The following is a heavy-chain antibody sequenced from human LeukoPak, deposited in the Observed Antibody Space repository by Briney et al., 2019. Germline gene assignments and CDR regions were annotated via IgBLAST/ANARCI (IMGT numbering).Heavy chain of an antibody. Sequence: PSETLSLTCTVSGGSISSSSYYWGWIRQPPGKGLEWIGSIYYSGSTYYNPSLKSRVTISVDTSKNQFSLKLSSVTAADTAVYYRASMYSSSWYYYYYMDVWGKGTTATVSS. V-gene: IGHV4-39*07. CDR3: ASMYSSSWYYYYYMDV. CDR1: GGSISSSSYY. D-gene: IGHD6-13*01. J-gene: IGHJ6*03. CDR2: IYYSGST.